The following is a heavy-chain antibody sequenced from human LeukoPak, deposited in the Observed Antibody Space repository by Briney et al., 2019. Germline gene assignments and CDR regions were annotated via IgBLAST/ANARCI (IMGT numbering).Heavy chain of an antibody. Sequence: SETLSLTCTVSGGSISSYYWSWVRQPAGKGLEWIGRIYYSGSTNYNPSLKSRVTISVDTSKNQFSLKLSSVTAADTAVYYCARQFGRLGAFDIWGQGTMVTVSS. D-gene: IGHD3-16*01. CDR3: ARQFGRLGAFDI. CDR1: GGSISSYY. CDR2: IYYSGST. V-gene: IGHV4-4*07. J-gene: IGHJ3*02.